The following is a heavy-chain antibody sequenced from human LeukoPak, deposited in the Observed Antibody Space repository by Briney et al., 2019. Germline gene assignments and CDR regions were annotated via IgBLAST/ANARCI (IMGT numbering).Heavy chain of an antibody. D-gene: IGHD2-15*01. J-gene: IGHJ4*02. Sequence: GGSLRLSCVASGFTLSTYWMHWVRQAPGKGLVWVSRINSDGSATSYADSVMVRFTISRDSAKNTLYLQMNSLRPEDAAVYYCARGNKWSFDSWGQGALVTVSS. CDR2: INSDGSAT. CDR1: GFTLSTYW. CDR3: ARGNKWSFDS. V-gene: IGHV3-74*01.